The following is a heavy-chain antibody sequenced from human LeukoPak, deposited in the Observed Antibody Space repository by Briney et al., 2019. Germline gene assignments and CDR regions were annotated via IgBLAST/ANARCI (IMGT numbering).Heavy chain of an antibody. D-gene: IGHD3-3*01. J-gene: IGHJ6*03. Sequence: GGSLRLSCAASGFTFSSYTMHWDRQAPGKGLEWVAVIFYDAINKYYADSVKGRSTISRDNSKNTLYLQMNSLRAEDTAVYYCAKDGNYDFWSGSHYYMDVWGKGTTVTVSS. V-gene: IGHV3-30-3*01. CDR3: AKDGNYDFWSGSHYYMDV. CDR1: GFTFSSYT. CDR2: IFYDAINK.